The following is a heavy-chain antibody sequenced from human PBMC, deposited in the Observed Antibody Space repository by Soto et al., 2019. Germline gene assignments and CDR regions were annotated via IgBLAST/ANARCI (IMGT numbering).Heavy chain of an antibody. J-gene: IGHJ6*02. V-gene: IGHV3-30*18. Sequence: GGSLRLSCAASGFTFSSYGMHWVRQAPGKGLEWVAVISYDGSNKYYEDSVKGRFTISRDNSKNTLFLQMNSLRVEDTVVYYCAKDLGRGTVDYYYYYYGMDVWGQGTTVTVSS. D-gene: IGHD1-26*01. CDR2: ISYDGSNK. CDR3: AKDLGRGTVDYYYYYYGMDV. CDR1: GFTFSSYG.